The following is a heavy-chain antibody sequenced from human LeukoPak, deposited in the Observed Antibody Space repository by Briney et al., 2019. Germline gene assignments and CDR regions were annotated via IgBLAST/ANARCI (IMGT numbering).Heavy chain of an antibody. CDR1: GGSISSYY. V-gene: IGHV4-59*01. CDR2: IYYSGST. Sequence: SETLSLTCTVSGGSISSYYWSWIRQPPGKGLEWIGYIYYSGSTNYNPSLNSRVTISVDTSKNQFSLKLSSVTAADTAMYYCARSTYNWFDPWGQGTLVTVSS. J-gene: IGHJ5*02. CDR3: ARSTYNWFDP.